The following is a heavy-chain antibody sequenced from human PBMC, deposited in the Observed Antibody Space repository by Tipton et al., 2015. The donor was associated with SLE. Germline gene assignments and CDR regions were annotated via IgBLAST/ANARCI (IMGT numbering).Heavy chain of an antibody. CDR1: GGSISSSSYY. CDR2: IYYSGST. CDR3: ARGTPYYYDSSGYGNDAFGI. Sequence: TLSLTCTVSGGSISSSSYYWGWIRQPPGKGLEWIGSIYYSGSTYYNPSLKSRVTISVDTSKNQFSLKLSSVTAADTAVYYCARGTPYYYDSSGYGNDAFGIWGQGTMVTVSS. D-gene: IGHD3-22*01. J-gene: IGHJ3*02. V-gene: IGHV4-39*07.